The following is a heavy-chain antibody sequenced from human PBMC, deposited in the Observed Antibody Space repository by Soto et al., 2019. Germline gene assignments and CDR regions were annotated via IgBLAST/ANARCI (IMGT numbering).Heavy chain of an antibody. CDR1: GGSFSGYY. D-gene: IGHD6-6*01. V-gene: IGHV4-34*01. J-gene: IGHJ4*02. Sequence: SETLSLTCAVYGGSFSGYYWSWIRQPPGKGLEWIGEINHSGSTNYNPSLKSRFTISVDTSKNQFSLKLSSVTAADTAVYYCARGQSREQLVFDYWGQGTLVTVSS. CDR3: ARGQSREQLVFDY. CDR2: INHSGST.